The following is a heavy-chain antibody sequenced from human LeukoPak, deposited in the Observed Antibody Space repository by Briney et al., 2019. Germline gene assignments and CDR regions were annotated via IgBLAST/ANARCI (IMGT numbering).Heavy chain of an antibody. CDR1: GYTLTELS. D-gene: IGHD6-19*01. V-gene: IGHV1-24*01. J-gene: IGHJ4*02. CDR3: ATAKSVAGTSKLFDY. Sequence: ASVNVSCKVSGYTLTELSMHWVXQAPGKGLEWMGGFDPEDGETIYAQEFQGRVTMTEDTSTDTAYMELSSLRSEDTAVYYCATAKSVAGTSKLFDYWGQGALVTVSS. CDR2: FDPEDGET.